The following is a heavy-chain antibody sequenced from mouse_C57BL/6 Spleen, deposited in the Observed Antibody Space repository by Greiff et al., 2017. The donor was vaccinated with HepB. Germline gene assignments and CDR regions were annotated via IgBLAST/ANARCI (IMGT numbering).Heavy chain of an antibody. V-gene: IGHV10-1*01. CDR3: VRHGGYYPFAY. CDR1: GFSFNTYA. Sequence: EVQLVESGGGLVQPKGSLKLSCAASGFSFNTYAMNWVRQAPGKGLEWVARIRSKSNNYATYYADSVKDRFTISRDDSESMLYLQMNNLKTEDTAMYYCVRHGGYYPFAYWGQGTLVTVSA. J-gene: IGHJ3*01. CDR2: IRSKSNNYAT. D-gene: IGHD2-3*01.